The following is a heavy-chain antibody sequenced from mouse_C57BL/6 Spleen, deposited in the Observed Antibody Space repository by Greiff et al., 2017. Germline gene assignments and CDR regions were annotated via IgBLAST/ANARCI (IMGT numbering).Heavy chain of an antibody. V-gene: IGHV1-64*01. D-gene: IGHD2-4*01. J-gene: IGHJ2*01. CDR2: IHPNSGST. Sequence: VQLQQPGAELVKPGASVKLSCKASGYTFTSYWMHLVKQRPGQGLEWIGMIHPNSGSTNYNEKFKSKATLTVDKSSSTAYMQLSSLTSEDSAVYYCAREGYYDYDYFGYWGQGTTLTVSS. CDR1: GYTFTSYW. CDR3: AREGYYDYDYFGY.